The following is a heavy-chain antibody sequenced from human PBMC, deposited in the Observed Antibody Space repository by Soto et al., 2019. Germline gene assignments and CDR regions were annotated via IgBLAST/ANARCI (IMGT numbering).Heavy chain of an antibody. CDR3: ARGGIVVVVAAHFDY. CDR2: INPNSGGT. CDR1: GYTFTGYY. V-gene: IGHV1-2*04. D-gene: IGHD2-15*01. Sequence: QVQLVQSGAEVKKPGASVKVSCKASGYTFTGYYMHWVRQAPGQGLEWMGWINPNSGGTNYAQKFQGWVTMTRDTSISTAYMELSRLRSDDTAVYYCARGGIVVVVAAHFDYWGQGILVTVSS. J-gene: IGHJ4*02.